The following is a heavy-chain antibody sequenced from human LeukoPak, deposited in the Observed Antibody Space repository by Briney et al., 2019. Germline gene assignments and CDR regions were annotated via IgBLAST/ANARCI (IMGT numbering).Heavy chain of an antibody. Sequence: PGRSLRLSCAASGFTFSSYAMHWVRQAPGKGLEWVAVISYDGSNKYYADSVKGRFTISRDNSKNTLYLQMNSLRAEDTAVYYCARSIAAAYFDYWGQGTLVTVSS. J-gene: IGHJ4*02. V-gene: IGHV3-30*04. CDR3: ARSIAAAYFDY. D-gene: IGHD6-13*01. CDR1: GFTFSSYA. CDR2: ISYDGSNK.